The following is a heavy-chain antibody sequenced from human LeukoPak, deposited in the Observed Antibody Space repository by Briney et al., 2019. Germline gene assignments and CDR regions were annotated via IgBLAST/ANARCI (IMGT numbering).Heavy chain of an antibody. D-gene: IGHD3-10*01. CDR1: RGAITSGGYS. CDR3: ARSRQASGLLGS. V-gene: IGHV4-30-2*01. CDR2: ISDRGPA. J-gene: IGHJ5*01. Sequence: SETLSLTCTVSRGAITSGGYSWNWIRQPPGKGLEWIGYISDRGPAYYNPTLKSRFTISVDRPKNQFFLTVTSVTAADTAVYFCARSRQASGLLGSWGQGTLVAVSS.